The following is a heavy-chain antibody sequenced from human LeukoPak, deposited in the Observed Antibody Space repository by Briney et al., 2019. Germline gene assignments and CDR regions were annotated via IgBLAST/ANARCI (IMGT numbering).Heavy chain of an antibody. J-gene: IGHJ4*02. D-gene: IGHD5/OR15-5a*01. Sequence: GTSVKVSCKASGFTFINSAIQWVRQARGQRLEWIGWIVVGSGNTNHAQKFQERVTITRDMSTNTAYMELSSLRSEDTAVYYCAADDLSTGYWGQGTLVTVSS. CDR2: IVVGSGNT. CDR1: GFTFINSA. CDR3: AADDLSTGY. V-gene: IGHV1-58*02.